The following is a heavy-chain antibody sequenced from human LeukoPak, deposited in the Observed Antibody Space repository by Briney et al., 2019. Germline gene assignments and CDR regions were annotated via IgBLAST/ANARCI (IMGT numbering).Heavy chain of an antibody. D-gene: IGHD2-15*01. CDR2: IDRNGDST. Sequence: GGSLRLSCAASGFTFEDYGMSWVRQGPGKGLEWVSAIDRNGDSTGYADSVKGRFTISRDNEKKSLYLQMNSLRTEDTAVYYCASDWPATFDYWGQGTLVTVSS. CDR1: GFTFEDYG. V-gene: IGHV3-20*04. J-gene: IGHJ4*02. CDR3: ASDWPATFDY.